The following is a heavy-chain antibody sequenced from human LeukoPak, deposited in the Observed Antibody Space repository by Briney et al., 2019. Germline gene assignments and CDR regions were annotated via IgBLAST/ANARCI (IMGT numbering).Heavy chain of an antibody. Sequence: GGSLRLSCAASGFTFSSYAMHWVRQAPGKGLEYVSAISSNGGSTYYANSVKGRFTISRDNSKNTLYLQMGSLRAEDMAVYYCAREGTGPTPWRAFDIWGQGTMVTVSS. V-gene: IGHV3-64*01. CDR1: GFTFSSYA. D-gene: IGHD1-7*01. CDR3: AREGTGPTPWRAFDI. CDR2: ISSNGGST. J-gene: IGHJ3*02.